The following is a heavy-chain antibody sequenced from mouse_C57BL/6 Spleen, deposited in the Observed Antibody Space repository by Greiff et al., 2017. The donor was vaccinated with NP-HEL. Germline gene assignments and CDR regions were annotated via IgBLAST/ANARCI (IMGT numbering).Heavy chain of an antibody. Sequence: EVQRVESGGDLVKPGGSLKLSCAASGFTFSSYGMSWVRQTPDKRLEWVATISSGGSYTYYPDSVKGRFTISRDNAKNTLYLQMSSLKSEDTAMYYCARHRYYYGSTYVGFAYWGQGTLVTVSA. CDR2: ISSGGSYT. V-gene: IGHV5-6*01. J-gene: IGHJ3*01. CDR1: GFTFSSYG. D-gene: IGHD1-1*01. CDR3: ARHRYYYGSTYVGFAY.